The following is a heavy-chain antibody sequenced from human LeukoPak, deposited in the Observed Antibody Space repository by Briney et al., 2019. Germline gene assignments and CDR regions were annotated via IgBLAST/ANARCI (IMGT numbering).Heavy chain of an antibody. Sequence: SQTLSLTCTVSGGSISSGSYYWSWIRQPPGKGLEWIGYIYYSGSTNYNPSLKSRVTISVDTSKNQFSLKLSSVTAADTAVYYCARVRANYYYYMDVWGKGTTVTVSS. CDR2: IYYSGST. D-gene: IGHD4-17*01. J-gene: IGHJ6*03. CDR1: GGSISSGSYY. V-gene: IGHV4-61*01. CDR3: ARVRANYYYYMDV.